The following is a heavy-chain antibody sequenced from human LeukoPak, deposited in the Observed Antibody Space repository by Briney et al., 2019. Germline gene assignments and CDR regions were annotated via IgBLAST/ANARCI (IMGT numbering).Heavy chain of an antibody. V-gene: IGHV3-23*01. Sequence: GGSLRPSCAASGFTFSSFDMSWVRQAPGEGLEWVSAISGSGGSTYNADSVKGRFTISRDNSKNTMYLQMNSLRAEDTAVYYCAKDHYGDYFSTGAFDIWGQGTTVIVSS. CDR3: AKDHYGDYFSTGAFDI. J-gene: IGHJ3*02. CDR1: GFTFSSFD. CDR2: ISGSGGST. D-gene: IGHD4-17*01.